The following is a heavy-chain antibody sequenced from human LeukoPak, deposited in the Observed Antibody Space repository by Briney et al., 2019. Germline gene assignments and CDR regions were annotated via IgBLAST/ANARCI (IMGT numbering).Heavy chain of an antibody. CDR1: GGSFSNYY. D-gene: IGHD4-17*01. CDR2: ITHHGRT. CDR3: ATIYGDFSDFDY. J-gene: IGHJ4*02. Sequence: SETLSLTCAIYGGSFSNYYYNWVRQPPGKGLEWIGEITHHGRTSYNPSLKSRVTISVDTSKNQFSLKLSSVAAADTAVYYCATIYGDFSDFDYWGQGTLVTVSS. V-gene: IGHV4-34*01.